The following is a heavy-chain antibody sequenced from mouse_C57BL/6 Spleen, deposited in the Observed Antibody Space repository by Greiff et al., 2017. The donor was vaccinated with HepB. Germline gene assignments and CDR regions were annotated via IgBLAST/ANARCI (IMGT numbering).Heavy chain of an antibody. CDR1: GFTFSSYG. CDR3: ARQTGRPYYFDY. CDR2: ISSGGSYT. V-gene: IGHV5-6*01. Sequence: EMKLVESGGDLVKPGGSLKLSCAASGFTFSSYGMSWVRQTPDKRLEWVATISSGGSYTYYPDSVKGRFTISRDNAKNTLYLQMSSLKSEDTAMYYCARQTGRPYYFDYWGQGTTLTVSS. J-gene: IGHJ2*01. D-gene: IGHD4-1*01.